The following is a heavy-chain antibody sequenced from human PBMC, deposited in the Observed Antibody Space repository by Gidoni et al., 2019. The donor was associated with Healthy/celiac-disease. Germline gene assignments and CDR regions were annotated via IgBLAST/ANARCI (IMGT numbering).Heavy chain of an antibody. CDR3: ARDGSLLRYFDWSTGNWFDP. J-gene: IGHJ5*02. D-gene: IGHD3-9*01. CDR1: GFTFSSYS. V-gene: IGHV3-21*01. Sequence: EVQLVESGGGLVKPGGSLRLSCAASGFTFSSYSMNWVRQAPGKGLEWVSSISSSSSYIYYADSVKGRFTISRDNAKNSLYLQMNSLRAEDTAVYYCARDGSLLRYFDWSTGNWFDPWGQGTLVTVSS. CDR2: ISSSSSYI.